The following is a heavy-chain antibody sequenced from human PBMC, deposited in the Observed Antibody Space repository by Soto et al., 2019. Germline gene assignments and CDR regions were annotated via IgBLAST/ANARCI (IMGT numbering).Heavy chain of an antibody. V-gene: IGHV3-21*01. CDR2: ISSSSSYI. D-gene: IGHD3-22*01. CDR3: ASFLLYDSSGYYFGMDV. J-gene: IGHJ6*02. Sequence: GGSLRLSCAAPGFTFSSYSMNWVRQAPGKGLEWVSSISSSSSYIYYADSVKGRFTISRDNAKNSLYLQMNSLRAEDTAVYYCASFLLYDSSGYYFGMDVWGQGTTVTSP. CDR1: GFTFSSYS.